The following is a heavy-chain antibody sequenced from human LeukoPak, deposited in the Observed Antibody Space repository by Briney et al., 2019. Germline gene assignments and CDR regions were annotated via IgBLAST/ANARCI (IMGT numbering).Heavy chain of an antibody. CDR2: ISASNGNT. Sequence: ASVKVSGKASVYTYTSYGISWVRQAPGQGLEWMGWISASNGNTNYAQKLQGRVTMTTDTSTSTAYMELRSLRSDGTAVYYCARDRGHWNYAGDVGDYWGQGTLVTVSS. D-gene: IGHD1-7*01. CDR1: VYTYTSYG. J-gene: IGHJ4*02. V-gene: IGHV1-18*01. CDR3: ARDRGHWNYAGDVGDY.